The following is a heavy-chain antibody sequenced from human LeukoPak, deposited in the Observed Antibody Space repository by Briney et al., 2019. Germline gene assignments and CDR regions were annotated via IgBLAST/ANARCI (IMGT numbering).Heavy chain of an antibody. CDR1: GFTFSSYW. CDR3: ARHKRGYYSPFDI. J-gene: IGHJ3*02. CDR2: IKQDGSET. Sequence: GGSLRLSCSASGFTFSSYWMNWVRQAPGKGLEWVANIKQDGSETYYVDSVKGRFTISRDNAKNSLYLQMNSLRAEDTAVYYCARHKRGYYSPFDIWSQGTMVTVSS. D-gene: IGHD3-10*01. V-gene: IGHV3-7*01.